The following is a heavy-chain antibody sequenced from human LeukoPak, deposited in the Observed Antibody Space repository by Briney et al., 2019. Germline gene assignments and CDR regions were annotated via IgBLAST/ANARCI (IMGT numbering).Heavy chain of an antibody. V-gene: IGHV3-7*01. CDR3: ATTSRTVTGLDY. J-gene: IGHJ4*02. CDR2: IKPDGNEK. CDR1: GFTLTTYW. D-gene: IGHD4-17*01. Sequence: EGSLRLSCTASGFTLTTYWLTWVRQAPGKGLEWVANIKPDGNEKYYVDSVKGRFTISRDNAENSLYLQMNSLRAEDTAIYYCATTSRTVTGLDYWGQGTLVTVSS.